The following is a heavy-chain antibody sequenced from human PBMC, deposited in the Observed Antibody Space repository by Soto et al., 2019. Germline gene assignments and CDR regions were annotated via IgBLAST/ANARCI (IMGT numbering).Heavy chain of an antibody. Sequence: QVQLVESGGGLVNPGGSLRLSCAASGFTFSDYYMTWIRQAPGKGLEWLSYIGSTGSAIYYADSVRGRFTVSRDNAQNSLYLQMISLGAEDTAVYYCVRDFSRTEDSWGQGTLVTVSS. CDR2: IGSTGSAI. CDR3: VRDFSRTEDS. D-gene: IGHD2-2*01. J-gene: IGHJ4*02. V-gene: IGHV3-11*01. CDR1: GFTFSDYY.